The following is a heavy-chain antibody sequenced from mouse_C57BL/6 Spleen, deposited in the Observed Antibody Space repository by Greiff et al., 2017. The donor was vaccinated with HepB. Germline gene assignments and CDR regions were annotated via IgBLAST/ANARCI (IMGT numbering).Heavy chain of an antibody. CDR3: VRQGIYYGNSAWFAY. J-gene: IGHJ3*01. Sequence: EVMLVESGGGLVQPKGSLKLSCAASGFSFNTYAMNWVRQAPGKGLEWVARIRSKSNNYATYYADSVKDRFTISRDDSESMLYLQMNNLKTEDTAMYYCVRQGIYYGNSAWFAYWGQGTLVTVSA. CDR2: IRSKSNNYAT. D-gene: IGHD2-1*01. V-gene: IGHV10-1*01. CDR1: GFSFNTYA.